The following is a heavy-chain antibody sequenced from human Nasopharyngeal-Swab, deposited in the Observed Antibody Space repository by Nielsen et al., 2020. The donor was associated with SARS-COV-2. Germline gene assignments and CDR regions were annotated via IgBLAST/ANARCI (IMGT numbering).Heavy chain of an antibody. Sequence: GESLKISCAASGFTFNNYNFNWVRQAPGKGLEWVSSISGSSSYIYYADSAKGRFTISRDNAKNSLYLQMNSLRAEDTAVYYCAISSGYYYPGFDYWGQGTLVTVSS. CDR3: AISSGYYYPGFDY. CDR1: GFTFNNYN. D-gene: IGHD3-22*01. J-gene: IGHJ4*02. V-gene: IGHV3-21*04. CDR2: ISGSSSYI.